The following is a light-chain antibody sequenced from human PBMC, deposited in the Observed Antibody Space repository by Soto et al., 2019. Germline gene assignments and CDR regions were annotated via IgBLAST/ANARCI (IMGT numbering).Light chain of an antibody. V-gene: IGKV2-30*02. CDR2: EVS. CDR3: LQGTHWPWT. Sequence: DVVKTQSPLFLPVTLGQRASISCRSSQSLIHSDGNTYLSWFQQRPGQSPRRLIYEVSDRDSGDTARFHGSGSGTDFTQTISRVEAEDVGVYYCLQGTHWPWTFGQGTEVEIK. CDR1: QSLIHSDGNTY. J-gene: IGKJ1*01.